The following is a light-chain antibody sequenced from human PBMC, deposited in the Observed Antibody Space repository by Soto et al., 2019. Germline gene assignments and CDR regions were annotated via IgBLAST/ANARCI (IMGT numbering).Light chain of an antibody. J-gene: IGLJ2*01. CDR1: SSEVGGYNY. CDR2: DVS. Sequence: QSALTQPASVSGSPGQSITISCTGTSSEVGGYNYVSWYQQHPGKAPKLMIYDVSNRPSGVSNRFSGSKSGNTASLTISGLQAEDEADYYCSSYTSSSTPHLVFGGGTKLTVL. V-gene: IGLV2-14*01. CDR3: SSYTSSSTPHLV.